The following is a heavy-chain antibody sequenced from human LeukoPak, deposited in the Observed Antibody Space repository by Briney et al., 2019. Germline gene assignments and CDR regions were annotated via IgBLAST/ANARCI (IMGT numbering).Heavy chain of an antibody. V-gene: IGHV4-34*01. CDR3: AVRLVGATNDY. J-gene: IGHJ4*02. CDR1: GGSFSGYY. Sequence: SETLSLTCAVYGGSFSGYYWSWIRQPPGKGLEWIGEINHSGSTNYNPSLKSRVTISVDTSKNQFSLRLSSVTAADTAVYYCAVRLVGATNDYWGQGTLVTASS. CDR2: INHSGST. D-gene: IGHD1-26*01.